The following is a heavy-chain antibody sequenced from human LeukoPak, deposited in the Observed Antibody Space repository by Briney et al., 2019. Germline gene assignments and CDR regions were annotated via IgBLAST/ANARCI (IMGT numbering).Heavy chain of an antibody. D-gene: IGHD6-13*01. CDR2: IYTSGST. CDR1: GGSISSGNYY. Sequence: SESLSLTCTVSGGSISSGNYYWSWIRQPAGKGLEWIGLIYTSGSTKYNPSLKSPVNISVDTSKNQFSLKLSSVTAADTAVYYCARDVVTNILFIAAAGTRGFDPWGQGTLVTVSS. J-gene: IGHJ5*02. V-gene: IGHV4-61*02. CDR3: ARDVVTNILFIAAAGTRGFDP.